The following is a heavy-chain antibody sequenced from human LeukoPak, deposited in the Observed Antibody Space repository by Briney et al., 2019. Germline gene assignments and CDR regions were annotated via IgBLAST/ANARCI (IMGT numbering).Heavy chain of an antibody. CDR1: GYTFTGYY. CDR3: ARGLGVTNDAFDI. Sequence: ASVKVSCKASGYTFTGYYMHWVRQAPGQGLEWMGWINPNSGGTNYAQKFQGRVTMTRDTSFSTAYMELSRLRSDDTAVYYCARGLGVTNDAFDIWGQGTMVTVSS. CDR2: INPNSGGT. D-gene: IGHD2-21*02. J-gene: IGHJ3*02. V-gene: IGHV1-2*02.